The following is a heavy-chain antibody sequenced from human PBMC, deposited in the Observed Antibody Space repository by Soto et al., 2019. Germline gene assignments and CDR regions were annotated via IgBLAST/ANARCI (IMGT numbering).Heavy chain of an antibody. D-gene: IGHD3-10*01. Sequence: QVRLVQSGAEVKKPGASVKVSCKASGYTFTSYDINWVRQATGQGLEWMGWMNPNSGNTGYAQKFQGRVTMTRNTSISTAYMELSSLKSEDTAVYYCARGRMVRGVIITPYYYYYMDVWGKGTTVTVSS. CDR1: GYTFTSYD. CDR3: ARGRMVRGVIITPYYYYYMDV. J-gene: IGHJ6*03. CDR2: MNPNSGNT. V-gene: IGHV1-8*01.